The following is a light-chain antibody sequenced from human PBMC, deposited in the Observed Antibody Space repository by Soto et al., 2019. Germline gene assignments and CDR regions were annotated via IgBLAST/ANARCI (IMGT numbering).Light chain of an antibody. J-gene: IGLJ1*01. CDR3: SSYTSSSALV. CDR2: EVS. CDR1: SSDVGDSNY. Sequence: QSALTQPASVSGSPGQSITISCTGTSSDVGDSNYVSWYQQYPGKAPKVMIYEVSNRPSGVSNRFSGSKSGNTASLTISGLRAEDEADYYCSSYTSSSALVFGTGTKLTVL. V-gene: IGLV2-14*01.